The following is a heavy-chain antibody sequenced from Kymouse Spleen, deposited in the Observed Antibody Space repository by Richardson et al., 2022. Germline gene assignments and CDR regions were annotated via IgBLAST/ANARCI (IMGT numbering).Heavy chain of an antibody. CDR1: GGSFSGYY. V-gene: IGHV4-34*01. D-gene: IGHD4-11,IGHD4-11*01. CDR3: AREGVFMTTNRYYYYYYGMDV. Sequence: QVQLQQWGAGLLKPSETLSLTCAVYGGSFSGYYWSWIRQPPGKGLEWIGEINHSGSTNYNPSLKSRVTISVDTSKNQFSLKLSSVTAADTAVYYCAREGVFMTTNRYYYYYYGMDVWGQGTTVTVSS. CDR2: INHSGST. J-gene: IGHJ6*02.